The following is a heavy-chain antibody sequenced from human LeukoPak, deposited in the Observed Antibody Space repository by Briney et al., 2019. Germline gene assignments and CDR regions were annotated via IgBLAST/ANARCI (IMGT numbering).Heavy chain of an antibody. J-gene: IGHJ5*02. CDR2: IYYSGST. CDR3: ARAKEGYSYGYWLFDP. V-gene: IGHV4-59*01. D-gene: IGHD5-18*01. Sequence: PSETLSLTCTVSGGSISSYWWIWIRQPPGKGLEWIGYIYYSGSTNYNPSLKSRVTISVDTSKNQFSLKLSSVTAADTAVYYCARAKEGYSYGYWLFDPWGQGTLVTVSS. CDR1: GGSISSYW.